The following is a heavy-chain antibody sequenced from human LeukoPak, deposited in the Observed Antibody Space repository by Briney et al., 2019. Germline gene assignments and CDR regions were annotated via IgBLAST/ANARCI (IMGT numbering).Heavy chain of an antibody. V-gene: IGHV4-34*01. D-gene: IGHD3-9*01. CDR1: GGSLSGNY. J-gene: IGHJ6*02. CDR2: INYDGHT. CDR3: AVLMRHYGIDI. Sequence: SETLSLTCAVHGGSLSGNYWNWIRQTPGKGPEWLGDINYDGHTNYNPSLESRLTISVDSSKNQFALTLRSVTAADAAVYYCAVLMRHYGIDIWGQGTTVTVSS.